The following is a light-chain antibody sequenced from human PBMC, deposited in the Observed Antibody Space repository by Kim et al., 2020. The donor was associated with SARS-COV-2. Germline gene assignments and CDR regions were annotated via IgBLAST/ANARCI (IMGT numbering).Light chain of an antibody. CDR1: QTGSAY. Sequence: LAPGESAPLPRRASQTGSAYLAWYPQKPGQAPRLLIYDASTRATGGPARFSGSGSGTEFTLTISSLQSEDFAVYYCQHYGRLPLTFGGGTKVDIK. J-gene: IGKJ4*01. CDR2: DAS. CDR3: QHYGRLPLT. V-gene: IGKV3-15*01.